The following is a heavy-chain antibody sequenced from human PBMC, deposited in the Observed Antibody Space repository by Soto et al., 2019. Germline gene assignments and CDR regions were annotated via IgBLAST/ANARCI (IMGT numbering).Heavy chain of an antibody. CDR3: ARSAAYDYIWGSQNWFDP. CDR2: IRYGGSSK. Sequence: GGSLRLSCAASGFTFSSYAMSWVRQAPGKGLEWVSVIRYGGSSKYYADSVKGRFTISRDNSKNTLYLQMNSLRAEDTAVYYCARSAAYDYIWGSQNWFDPWGQGTLVTVSS. CDR1: GFTFSSYA. V-gene: IGHV3-23*01. D-gene: IGHD3-16*01. J-gene: IGHJ5*02.